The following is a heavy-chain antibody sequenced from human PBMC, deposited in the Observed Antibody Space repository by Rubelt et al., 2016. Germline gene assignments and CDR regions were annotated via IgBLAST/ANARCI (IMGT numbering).Heavy chain of an antibody. CDR3: ASWGDHDYGDYEGNWYFDL. V-gene: IGHV4-31*03. CDR2: IYHSGST. Sequence: QVQLQESGPGLVKPSQTLSLTCTVSGGSISSGGYYWSWIRQHPGKGLEWIGSIYHSGSTYYNPSLKGRVTISVDTSKNQCSLKLSSVTAADTAVYYCASWGDHDYGDYEGNWYFDLWGRGTLVTVSS. D-gene: IGHD4-17*01. J-gene: IGHJ2*01. CDR1: GGSISSGGYY.